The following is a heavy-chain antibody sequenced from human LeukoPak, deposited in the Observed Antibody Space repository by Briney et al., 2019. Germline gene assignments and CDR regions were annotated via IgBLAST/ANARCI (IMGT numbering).Heavy chain of an antibody. CDR2: ISYSGST. D-gene: IGHD2-21*01. Sequence: ETPSLTCTVSGGSISSYYWSWIRQPPGKGLEWIGYISYSGSTNYNPSLKSRVTISVDTSKNQFSLNLSSVTAADTAVYYCARLPRAGDRMGHIDYWGQGTLV. CDR3: ARLPRAGDRMGHIDY. CDR1: GGSISSYY. V-gene: IGHV4-59*08. J-gene: IGHJ4*02.